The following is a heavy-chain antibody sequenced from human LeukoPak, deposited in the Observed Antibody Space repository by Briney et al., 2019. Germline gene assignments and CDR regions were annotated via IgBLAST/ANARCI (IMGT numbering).Heavy chain of an antibody. V-gene: IGHV3-23*01. CDR2: LSGSGGST. Sequence: GGSLRLSPAASRITFSIYAMSCVPQAPGKGRECGSALSGSGGSTYYTDSVRGRFTISRDNSKNKLYLQLNSLRAEDTAVYYCAKDARSDYCSGGSCYRIDWYDPWGQGTLVTVSS. D-gene: IGHD2-15*01. CDR3: AKDARSDYCSGGSCYRIDWYDP. J-gene: IGHJ5*02. CDR1: RITFSIYA.